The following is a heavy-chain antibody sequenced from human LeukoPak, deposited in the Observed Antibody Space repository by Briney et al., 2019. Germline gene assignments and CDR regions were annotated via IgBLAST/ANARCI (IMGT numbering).Heavy chain of an antibody. CDR1: GFTFSSYS. D-gene: IGHD4-11*01. CDR2: IYSGGST. Sequence: GGSLRLSCAASGFTFSSYSMNWVRQAPGKGLEWVSVIYSGGSTYYADSVKGRFTISRDNSKNTLYLQMNSLRAEDTAVYYCARGNYVNYFDYWGQGTLVTVSS. J-gene: IGHJ4*02. CDR3: ARGNYVNYFDY. V-gene: IGHV3-66*01.